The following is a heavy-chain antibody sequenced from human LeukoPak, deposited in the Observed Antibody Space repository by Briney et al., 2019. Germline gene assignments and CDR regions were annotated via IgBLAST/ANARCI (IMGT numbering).Heavy chain of an antibody. CDR1: GFTFSSYA. Sequence: PGGSLRLSCAASGFTFSSYAMSWVRQAPGKGLEWVSAISGSGGSTYYADSVKGRFTISRDNSKNTLYLQMNSLRAEDTAVYYCAKDRTIFGVVKGDYYFDYWGQGTLVTVSS. D-gene: IGHD3-3*01. CDR2: ISGSGGST. CDR3: AKDRTIFGVVKGDYYFDY. V-gene: IGHV3-23*01. J-gene: IGHJ4*02.